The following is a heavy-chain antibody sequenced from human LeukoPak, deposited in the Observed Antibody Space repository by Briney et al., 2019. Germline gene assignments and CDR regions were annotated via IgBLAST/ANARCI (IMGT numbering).Heavy chain of an antibody. J-gene: IGHJ4*02. V-gene: IGHV1-69*04. CDR2: LIPICGIA. D-gene: IGHD5-18*01. Sequence: ASVKVSCKASGGTFSSYAISWVRPAPGQGLEWMGRLIPICGIANYAQKFQGRVTITADKSTSTAYMELSSLRSENTAVYYCARASLYTAMQFVYWGQGSLVTVSS. CDR1: GGTFSSYA. CDR3: ARASLYTAMQFVY.